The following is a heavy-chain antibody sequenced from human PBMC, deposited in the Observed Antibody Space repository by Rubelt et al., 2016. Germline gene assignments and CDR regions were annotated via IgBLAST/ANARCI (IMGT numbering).Heavy chain of an antibody. Sequence: QEQLQQWGAGLLKPSETLSLTCAVDGGSFRGYYWTWVRQSPGKGLEWIGEINHSGSTNYNPSLKSRVTISVDSSKNHFSLKLRAVTAADTTGYYCARGWYSSGWRYYFDYWGQGTLVTVSS. V-gene: IGHV4-34*01. CDR3: ARGWYSSGWRYYFDY. D-gene: IGHD6-19*01. CDR2: INHSGST. CDR1: GGSFRGYY. J-gene: IGHJ4*02.